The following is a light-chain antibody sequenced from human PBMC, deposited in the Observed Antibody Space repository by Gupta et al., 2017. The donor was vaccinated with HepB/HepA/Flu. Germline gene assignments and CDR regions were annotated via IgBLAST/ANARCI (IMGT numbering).Light chain of an antibody. J-gene: IGLJ1*01. CDR3: ATWDDSLSGYV. CDR2: RNN. V-gene: IGLV1-47*01. CDR1: SSNIGSNY. Sequence: QSVLPKKHNVSTSPGLRVTISCSGSSSNIGSNYVYWYQQFPGTAPKLLIYRNNQRPSGVPDRFSGSKSGTSASLAISGLRADDEADYYCATWDDSLSGYVFGNGTNVTVL.